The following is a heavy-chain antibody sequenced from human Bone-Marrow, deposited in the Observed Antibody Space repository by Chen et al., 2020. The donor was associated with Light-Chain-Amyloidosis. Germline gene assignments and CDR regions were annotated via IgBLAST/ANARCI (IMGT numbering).Heavy chain of an antibody. D-gene: IGHD6-19*01. V-gene: IGHV4-39*07. CDR2: IYYSGST. CDR3: ARDGIEGQWLPPDI. Sequence: QLQLQESGPGLVKPSETLSLTCTVSGGSISSSSYYWGWIRQPPGKGLEWIGGIYYSGSTYYNPSLKSRVTISVDTSKNPFSLKLSSVTAADTAVYYCARDGIEGQWLPPDIWGQGTMVTVSS. J-gene: IGHJ3*02. CDR1: GGSISSSSYY.